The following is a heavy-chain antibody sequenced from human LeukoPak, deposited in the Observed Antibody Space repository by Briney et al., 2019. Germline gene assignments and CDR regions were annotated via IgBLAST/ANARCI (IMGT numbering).Heavy chain of an antibody. J-gene: IGHJ4*02. CDR3: ARVGYYGSGSYHPPFDY. Sequence: SETLSLTCAVYGGSFSGYYWSGIRQPPGKGLEWIGEINHSGSTNYNPSLKSRVTISVDTSKNQFSLKLSSVTAADTAVYYCARVGYYGSGSYHPPFDYWGQGTLVTVSS. CDR1: GGSFSGYY. D-gene: IGHD3-10*01. V-gene: IGHV4-34*01. CDR2: INHSGST.